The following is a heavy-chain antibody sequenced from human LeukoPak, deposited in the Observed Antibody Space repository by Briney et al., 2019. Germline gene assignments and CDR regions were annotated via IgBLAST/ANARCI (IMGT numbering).Heavy chain of an antibody. J-gene: IGHJ4*02. CDR1: GFTLSTYW. D-gene: IGHD6-13*01. CDR2: INSDESTT. V-gene: IGHV3-74*03. Sequence: GGSLRLSCAASGFTLSTYWMHWVRQAPGEGLAGVSLINSDESTTKYADAVKGRFTISRDNAKNTLYLQMNRLRAEDTAVYYCVRVSISWYGQNDYWGQGTLVTVSS. CDR3: VRVSISWYGQNDY.